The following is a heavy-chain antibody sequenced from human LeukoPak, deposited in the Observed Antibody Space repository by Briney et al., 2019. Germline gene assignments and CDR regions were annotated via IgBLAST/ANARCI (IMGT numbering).Heavy chain of an antibody. CDR1: GFSFSSYW. V-gene: IGHV3-74*01. J-gene: IGHJ4*02. D-gene: IGHD5-12*01. CDR2: INSDGSST. Sequence: GGSLRLSCEASGFSFSSYWMHWVRQAPGKGLVWVSRINSDGSSTTYADSVKGRLTISRDNAKNTLYLQMNSLRAEDTAVYYCVREGRVSGYDFDYWGQGALVTVSS. CDR3: VREGRVSGYDFDY.